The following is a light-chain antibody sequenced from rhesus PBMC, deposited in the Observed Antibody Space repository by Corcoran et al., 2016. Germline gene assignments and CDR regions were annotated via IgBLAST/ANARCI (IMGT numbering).Light chain of an antibody. CDR3: GSWDNSGNHYI. V-gene: IGLV3S11*01. CDR1: SLKTYY. J-gene: IGLJ1*01. Sequence: SSGLTQEPALSVALGHTVRMTCQGDSLKTYYASWYQQKPGQVPVLVIYGNTNRPSGIPGRFSGSWSGNTGSLTSTGAQVEYEADYYCGSWDNSGNHYIFGAGTRLTVL. CDR2: GNT.